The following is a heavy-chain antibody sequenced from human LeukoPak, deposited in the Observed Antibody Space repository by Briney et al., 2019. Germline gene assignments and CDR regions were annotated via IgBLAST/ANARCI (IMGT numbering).Heavy chain of an antibody. Sequence: KASETLSLTCTVSGGSISSDDYYWSWIRQPPGKGLEWIGCIYYSGSTYYNPSLKSRVTISVDTSKNQFSLKLSSVTAADTAVYYCARVHYGSGSLYYYYYYMDVWGKGTTVTVSS. CDR1: GGSISSDDYY. CDR2: IYYSGST. CDR3: ARVHYGSGSLYYYYYYMDV. V-gene: IGHV4-30-4*08. D-gene: IGHD3-10*01. J-gene: IGHJ6*03.